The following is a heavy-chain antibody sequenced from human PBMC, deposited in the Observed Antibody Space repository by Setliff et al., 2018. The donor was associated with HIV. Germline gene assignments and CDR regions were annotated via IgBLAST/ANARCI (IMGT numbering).Heavy chain of an antibody. V-gene: IGHV4-34*01. Sequence: SETLSLTCAIYNGSFSNYYWTWIRQPPGKGLEWIGEINHSGSTNYNPSLKSRVTISVDTSKKQFSLNLRSVTAADTAVYYCARGLTARRVGNFDYWGRGTLVTVSS. J-gene: IGHJ4*02. D-gene: IGHD6-6*01. CDR1: NGSFSNYY. CDR2: INHSGST. CDR3: ARGLTARRVGNFDY.